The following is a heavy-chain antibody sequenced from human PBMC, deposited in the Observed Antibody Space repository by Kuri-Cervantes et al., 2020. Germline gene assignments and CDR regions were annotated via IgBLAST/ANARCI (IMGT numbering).Heavy chain of an antibody. CDR3: ARDRSGNVD. D-gene: IGHD4-23*01. J-gene: IGHJ4*02. CDR1: GFTFDDYA. V-gene: IGHV3-9*01. Sequence: GESLRLSCAASGFTFDDYAMHWVRQAPGKGLEWVSGISWNSGSIGYADSVKGRFTISRDNAKNSLYLQMNSLRDEDAAVYYCARDRSGNVDWGQGTLVTVSS. CDR2: ISWNSGSI.